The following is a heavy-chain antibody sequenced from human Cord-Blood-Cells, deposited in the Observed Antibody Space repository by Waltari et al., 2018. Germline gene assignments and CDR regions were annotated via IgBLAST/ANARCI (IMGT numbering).Heavy chain of an antibody. CDR2: IYHSGST. D-gene: IGHD4-17*01. CDR3: ARVGGDYVSHDAFDI. CDR1: GGSISRSNW. J-gene: IGHJ3*02. Sequence: QVQLQESGPGLVKPSGTLSLTCAVSGGSISRSNWWRWVRQPPGKGLEWLGEIYHSGSTNYNPSLKSRVTISVDKSKNQFSLKLSSVTAADTAVYYCARVGGDYVSHDAFDIWGQGTMVTVSS. V-gene: IGHV4-4*02.